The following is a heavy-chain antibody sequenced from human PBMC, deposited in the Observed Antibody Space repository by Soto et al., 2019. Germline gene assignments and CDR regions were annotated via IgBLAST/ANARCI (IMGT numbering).Heavy chain of an antibody. V-gene: IGHV5-51*01. CDR1: GYSFTSYW. D-gene: IGHD6-6*01. CDR3: ARNVTIAARPHYYYMDV. Sequence: GESLKISCKGSGYSFTSYWIGWVRQMPGKGLEWMGIIYPGDSDTRYSPSFQGQVTISADKSISTAYLQWSSLKASDTAMYYCARNVTIAARPHYYYMDVWGKGTTVTVSS. J-gene: IGHJ6*03. CDR2: IYPGDSDT.